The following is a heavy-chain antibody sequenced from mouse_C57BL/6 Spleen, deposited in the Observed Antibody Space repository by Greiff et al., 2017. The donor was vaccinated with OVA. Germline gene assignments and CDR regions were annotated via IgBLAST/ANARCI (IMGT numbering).Heavy chain of an antibody. Sequence: EVQLQQSGPELVKPGASVKMSCKASGYTFTDYNMHWVKQSHGKSLEWIGYINPNNGGTSYNQKFKGKATLTVNKSSSTAYMELRSLTSEDSAVYYCARDSGTGAWFAYWGQGTLVTVSA. D-gene: IGHD4-1*01. J-gene: IGHJ3*01. CDR3: ARDSGTGAWFAY. CDR2: INPNNGGT. V-gene: IGHV1-22*01. CDR1: GYTFTDYN.